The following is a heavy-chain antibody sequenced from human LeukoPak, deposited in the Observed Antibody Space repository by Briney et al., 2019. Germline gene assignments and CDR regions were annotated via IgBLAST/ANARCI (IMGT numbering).Heavy chain of an antibody. CDR2: IRYDGSNK. Sequence: TGGSLRLSCAASGFTFSSYGMHWVRQAPGKGLEWVAFIRYDGSNKYYADSVKGRFTISRDNSKNTLYLQMNSLRAEDTAVYYCARGCQYQLLIFLYYYMDVWGKGTTVTISS. CDR3: ARGCQYQLLIFLYYYMDV. CDR1: GFTFSSYG. J-gene: IGHJ6*03. V-gene: IGHV3-30*02. D-gene: IGHD2-2*01.